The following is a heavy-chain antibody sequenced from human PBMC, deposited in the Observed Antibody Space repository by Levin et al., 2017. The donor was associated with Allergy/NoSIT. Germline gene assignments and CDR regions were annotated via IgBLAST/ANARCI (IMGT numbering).Heavy chain of an antibody. CDR3: ASGSSSWYLLWGY. CDR2: INHSGST. V-gene: IGHV4-34*01. Sequence: KASETLSLTCAVYGGSFSGYYWSWIRQPPGKGLEWIGEINHSGSTNYNPSLKSRVTISVDTSKNQFSLKLSSVTAADTAVYYCASGSSSWYLLWGYWGQGTLVTVSS. D-gene: IGHD6-13*01. CDR1: GGSFSGYY. J-gene: IGHJ4*02.